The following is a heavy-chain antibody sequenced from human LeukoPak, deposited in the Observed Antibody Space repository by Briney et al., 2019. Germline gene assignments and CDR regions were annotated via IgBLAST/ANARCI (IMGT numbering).Heavy chain of an antibody. CDR2: INHSGST. V-gene: IGHV4-34*01. D-gene: IGHD3-3*01. CDR3: ARGSFVLRFLEWLSRFDY. CDR1: GGSFSGYY. Sequence: PSETLSLTCAVYGGSFSGYYWSWIRQPPGKGLEWIGEINHSGSTNYNPSLKSRVTISVDTSKNQFSLKLGSVTAADTAVYYCARGSFVLRFLEWLSRFDYWGQGTLVTVSS. J-gene: IGHJ4*02.